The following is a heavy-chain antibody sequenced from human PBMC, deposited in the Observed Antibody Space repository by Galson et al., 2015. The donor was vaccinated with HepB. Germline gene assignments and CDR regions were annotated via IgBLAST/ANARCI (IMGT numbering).Heavy chain of an antibody. V-gene: IGHV6-1*01. CDR2: TYYRSKWYN. CDR3: ARGAPITMVLGVIMTYYFDY. CDR1: GDSVSSNSAA. J-gene: IGHJ4*02. Sequence: CAISGDSVSSNSAAWNWIRQSPSRGLEWLGRTYYRSKWYNDYAVSVKSRITINPDTSKNQFSLQLNSVTPEDTAVYYCARGAPITMVLGVIMTYYFDYCGQGTLVTVSS. D-gene: IGHD3-10*01.